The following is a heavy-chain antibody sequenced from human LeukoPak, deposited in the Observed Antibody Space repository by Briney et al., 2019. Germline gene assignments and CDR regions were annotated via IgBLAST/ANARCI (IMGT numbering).Heavy chain of an antibody. D-gene: IGHD6-19*01. CDR2: INTDGTFT. CDR1: GLTLSKYW. V-gene: IGHV3-74*01. J-gene: IGHJ4*02. Sequence: PGGSLRLSCAASGLTLSKYWTLWVRQAPRRGLESVSRINTDGTFTTYADSVKGRFTVSRDNAGNTMFLQMNSVRDEDTAVYYCATKQWLAPPPDSWGQGTPVTVSS. CDR3: ATKQWLAPPPDS.